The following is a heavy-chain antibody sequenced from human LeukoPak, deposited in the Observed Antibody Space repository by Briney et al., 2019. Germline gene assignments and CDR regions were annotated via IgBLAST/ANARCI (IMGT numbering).Heavy chain of an antibody. D-gene: IGHD2-2*01. V-gene: IGHV4-4*02. Sequence: NPSETLSLTCAVSGGSISSSNWWSWVRQPPGKGLEWIGEIYHSGSTNYNPSLKSRVTISVDTSKNQFSLKLSSVTAANTAVYYCGGVVVPAANLHYYGMDVWGQGTTVTVSS. CDR1: GGSISSSNW. J-gene: IGHJ6*02. CDR3: GGVVVPAANLHYYGMDV. CDR2: IYHSGST.